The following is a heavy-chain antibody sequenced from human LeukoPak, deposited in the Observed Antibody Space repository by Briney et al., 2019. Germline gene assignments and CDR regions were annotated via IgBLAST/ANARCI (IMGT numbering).Heavy chain of an antibody. CDR1: GYTLTELS. Sequence: VASVKVSCKVSGYTLTELSMHWVRQAPGKGLEWMGGFDPEDGETIYAQKFQGRVTMTEDTSTDTAYMELSSLRSEDTAVYYCATDHPPTTTVTPFYWGQGTLVTVSS. J-gene: IGHJ4*02. D-gene: IGHD4-17*01. CDR2: FDPEDGET. V-gene: IGHV1-24*01. CDR3: ATDHPPTTTVTPFY.